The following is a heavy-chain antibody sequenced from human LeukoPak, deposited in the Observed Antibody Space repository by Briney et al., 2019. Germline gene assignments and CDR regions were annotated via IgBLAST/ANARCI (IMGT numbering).Heavy chain of an antibody. CDR2: INPNSGGT. CDR1: GYTFTGYY. J-gene: IGHJ6*03. Sequence: ASVTVSCKASGYTFTGYYMHWVRQAPGQGLEWMGWINPNSGGTNYAQKFQGRVTMTRDTSISTAYMELSRLRSDDTAVYYCARFVEPYYYYYYMDVWGKGTTVTVSS. V-gene: IGHV1-2*02. CDR3: ARFVEPYYYYYYMDV. D-gene: IGHD5-24*01.